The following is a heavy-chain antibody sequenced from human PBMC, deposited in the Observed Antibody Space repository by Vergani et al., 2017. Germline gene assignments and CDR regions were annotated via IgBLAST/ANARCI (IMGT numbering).Heavy chain of an antibody. V-gene: IGHV4-39*07. CDR3: ARVLATVTFDY. Sequence: QLQLQESGPGLVKPSETLSLTCTVSGGSISSSSYYWGWIRQPPGKGLGWIGSIYYSGSTYYNPSLKSRVSISVDTSKNQFSLKLSSVTAADTAVYYCARVLATVTFDYWGQGTLVTVSS. J-gene: IGHJ4*02. CDR1: GGSISSSSYY. CDR2: IYYSGST. D-gene: IGHD4-17*01.